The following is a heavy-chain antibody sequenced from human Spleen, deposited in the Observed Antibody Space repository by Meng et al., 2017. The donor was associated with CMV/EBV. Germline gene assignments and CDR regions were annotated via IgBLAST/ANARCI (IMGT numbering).Heavy chain of an antibody. CDR1: GGSFSDYY. D-gene: IGHD3-3*01. Sequence: SETLSLTCAVYGGSFSDYYWHWIRRAPGRGLDWIGYAYYSGSTNYNPSLKSRLSLSVDASKKQVSLSLSSVTAADTAVYYCARETHDLRRGSGMDVWGQGTTVTVSS. V-gene: IGHV4-59*01. CDR3: ARETHDLRRGSGMDV. CDR2: AYYSGST. J-gene: IGHJ6*02.